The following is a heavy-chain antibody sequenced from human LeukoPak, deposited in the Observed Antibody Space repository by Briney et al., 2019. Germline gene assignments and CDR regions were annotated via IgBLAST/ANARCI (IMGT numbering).Heavy chain of an antibody. CDR1: GFTFSSYS. V-gene: IGHV3-21*01. Sequence: GGSLRLSCAASGFTFSSYSMNWVRQAPGKGLEWVSSISSSSSYIYYADSVKGRFTISRDNAKNSLSLQMNSLRAEDTAVYYCARGPYNGYYGDDYYYYMDVWGKGTTVTISS. CDR2: ISSSSSYI. J-gene: IGHJ6*03. CDR3: ARGPYNGYYGDDYYYYMDV. D-gene: IGHD4-17*01.